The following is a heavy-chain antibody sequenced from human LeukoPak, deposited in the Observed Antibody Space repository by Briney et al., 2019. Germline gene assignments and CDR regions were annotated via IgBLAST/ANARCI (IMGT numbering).Heavy chain of an antibody. D-gene: IGHD3-22*01. CDR3: ARDPRAYDSSGYSEY. V-gene: IGHV3-21*01. CDR1: GFTFSSYS. Sequence: GGSLRLSCAASGFTFSSYSMNWVRQAPGKGLEWVSSISSSGSYIYYADSVKGRFTISRDNAKNSLYLQMNSLRAEDTAVYYCARDPRAYDSSGYSEYWGQGTLVTVSS. J-gene: IGHJ4*02. CDR2: ISSSGSYI.